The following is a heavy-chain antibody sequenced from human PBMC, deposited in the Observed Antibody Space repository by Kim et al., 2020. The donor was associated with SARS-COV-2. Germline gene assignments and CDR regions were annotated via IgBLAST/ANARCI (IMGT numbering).Heavy chain of an antibody. Sequence: YADSVKGRFTISRDNSKNTLYLQMNSLRAEDTAVYYCARASSGYPDAFDIWGQGTMVTVSS. CDR3: ARASSGYPDAFDI. V-gene: IGHV3-30*01. D-gene: IGHD3-22*01. J-gene: IGHJ3*02.